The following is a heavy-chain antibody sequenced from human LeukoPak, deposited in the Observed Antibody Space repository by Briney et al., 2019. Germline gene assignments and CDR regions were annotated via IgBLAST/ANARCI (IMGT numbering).Heavy chain of an antibody. Sequence: GGSLRLSCAASGFTFSTYSLTWVRQAPGKGLEWVSSISGSSTYINYGDSVKGRFTVSRDNAKNSVYLQMSSLRAEDTAVYYCTRDYGGTEGVFDYWGQGSLVTVSS. CDR3: TRDYGGTEGVFDY. CDR2: ISGSSTYI. V-gene: IGHV3-21*01. D-gene: IGHD1-1*01. J-gene: IGHJ4*02. CDR1: GFTFSTYS.